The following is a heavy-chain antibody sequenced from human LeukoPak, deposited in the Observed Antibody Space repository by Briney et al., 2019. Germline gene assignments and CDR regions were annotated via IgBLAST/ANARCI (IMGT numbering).Heavy chain of an antibody. CDR2: IKTDGSVK. Sequence: PGGSMRLSCAASGFTFTSYWMSWVRQAPGKGLEWVANIKTDGSVKYYQDSVKGRFTISRDNAKNSLYLQVNSLRAEATAVYHCARIGYSSSSFDYWGQGTLVIVSS. CDR3: ARIGYSSSSFDY. V-gene: IGHV3-7*01. J-gene: IGHJ4*02. D-gene: IGHD6-6*01. CDR1: GFTFTSYW.